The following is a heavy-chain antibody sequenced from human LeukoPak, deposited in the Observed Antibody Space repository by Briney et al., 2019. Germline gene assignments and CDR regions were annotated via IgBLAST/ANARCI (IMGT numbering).Heavy chain of an antibody. Sequence: ASVKVSCKASGGTFSSYAISWVRQAPGQGLEWMGGIIPIFGTADYAQKFQGRVTITADKSTSTAYMELSSLRSEDTAVYYCARDRRYDSSGYYLRYNWFDPWGQGTLVTVSS. CDR2: IIPIFGTA. CDR1: GGTFSSYA. V-gene: IGHV1-69*06. J-gene: IGHJ5*02. D-gene: IGHD3-22*01. CDR3: ARDRRYDSSGYYLRYNWFDP.